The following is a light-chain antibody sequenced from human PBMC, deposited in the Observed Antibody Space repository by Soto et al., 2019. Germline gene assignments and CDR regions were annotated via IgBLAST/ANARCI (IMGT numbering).Light chain of an antibody. CDR3: RSFSARNTLV. V-gene: IGLV2-14*01. CDR2: EVR. Sequence: QSVLTQPCSVSGSPGQSITISCSGTSRDVGAYNLVSWYQKRPGKAPKLVIYEVRNRPSGLSYRFSGSKSGNTASLTISSLLPEDYADDFCRSFSARNTLVFGGGTKLIVL. CDR1: SRDVGAYNL. J-gene: IGLJ2*01.